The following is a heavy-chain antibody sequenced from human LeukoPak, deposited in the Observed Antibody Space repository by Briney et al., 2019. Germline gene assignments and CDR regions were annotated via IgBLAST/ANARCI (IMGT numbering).Heavy chain of an antibody. CDR2: ISGSGTTT. J-gene: IGHJ4*02. CDR3: AKAGHYGSGSYYSDY. D-gene: IGHD3-10*01. CDR1: GFIFSSYA. V-gene: IGHV3-23*01. Sequence: GGSLRLSCAASGFIFSSYAMTWVRRAPGRGLEWLSTISGSGTTTYYVDSVKGRFTVSRDNSKNTLYLQMSSLRAGDTAVYYCAKAGHYGSGSYYSDYWGRGTLVTVSP.